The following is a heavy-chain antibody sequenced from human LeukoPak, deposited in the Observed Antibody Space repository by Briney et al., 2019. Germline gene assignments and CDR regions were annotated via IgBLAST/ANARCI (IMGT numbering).Heavy chain of an antibody. CDR1: GFTVSSKH. D-gene: IGHD3-22*01. V-gene: IGHV3-66*01. CDR3: ARDFGFSPSSGYSFDY. J-gene: IGHJ4*02. CDR2: FYSGGST. Sequence: QPGGSLRLSCAASGFTVSSKHMSWVRQAPGKGLEWVSVFYSGGSTYYADSVKGRFTISRDNSKNTLYLQMNSLRADDTAVYYCARDFGFSPSSGYSFDYWGQGTLVTVSS.